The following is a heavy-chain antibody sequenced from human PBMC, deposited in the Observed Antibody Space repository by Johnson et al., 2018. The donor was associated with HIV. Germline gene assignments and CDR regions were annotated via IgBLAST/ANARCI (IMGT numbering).Heavy chain of an antibody. CDR1: GFTFSDDY. CDR2: ISRSGSTI. D-gene: IGHD6-13*01. CDR3: ARGAYSSSWHASDASDI. V-gene: IGHV3-11*04. J-gene: IGHJ3*02. Sequence: QVRLVESGGGVVRPGGSLRLSCAASGFTFSDDYMSWIRQAPGKGLEWVSYISRSGSTITYADSVKGRFTISRDNTKNSLYLQMNSLRAEDTAVYYCARGAYSSSWHASDASDIWGQGTMVTVSS.